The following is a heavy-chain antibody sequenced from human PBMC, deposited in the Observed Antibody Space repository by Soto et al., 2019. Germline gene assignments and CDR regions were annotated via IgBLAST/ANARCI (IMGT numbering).Heavy chain of an antibody. Sequence: GGSLRLSCAASGFTFSSYWMHWVRQAPGKGLVWVSRINSDGSSTSYADSVKGRFTISRDNAKNTLYLQMNSLRAEDTAVYYCARSGHLFIAVGEGGAFDIWGQGTMVTVSS. CDR1: GFTFSSYW. CDR3: ARSGHLFIAVGEGGAFDI. J-gene: IGHJ3*02. CDR2: INSDGSST. D-gene: IGHD6-19*01. V-gene: IGHV3-74*01.